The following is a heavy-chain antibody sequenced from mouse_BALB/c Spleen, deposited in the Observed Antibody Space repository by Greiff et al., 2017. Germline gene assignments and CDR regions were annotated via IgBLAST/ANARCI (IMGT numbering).Heavy chain of an antibody. V-gene: IGHV1-5*01. CDR3: TRWGGNYDAWFAY. CDR2: IYPGNSDT. Sequence: EVKLQESGTVLARPGASVKMSCKASGYTFTSYWMHWVKQRPGQGLEWIGAIYPGNSDTSYNQKFKGKAKLTAVTSTSTAYMELSSLTNEDSAVYYCTRWGGNYDAWFAYWGQGTLVTVSA. J-gene: IGHJ3*01. D-gene: IGHD2-1*01. CDR1: GYTFTSYW.